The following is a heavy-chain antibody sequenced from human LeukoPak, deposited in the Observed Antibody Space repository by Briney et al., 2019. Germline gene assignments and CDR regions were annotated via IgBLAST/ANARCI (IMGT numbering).Heavy chain of an antibody. CDR2: IYPGDSDT. J-gene: IGHJ4*02. CDR1: GYSSTSYW. Sequence: GESLRISCKGSGYSSTSYWIGWVRQTPEKGLGWMGIIYPGDSDTRYSPSFQGQVTISADKSISTAYLQLSSLKASDTAMYYCARLDRAGFNFDYWGQGTLVTVSS. V-gene: IGHV5-51*01. D-gene: IGHD3-10*01. CDR3: ARLDRAGFNFDY.